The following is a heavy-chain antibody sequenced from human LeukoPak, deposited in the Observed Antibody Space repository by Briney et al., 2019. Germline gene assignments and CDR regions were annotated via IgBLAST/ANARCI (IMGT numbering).Heavy chain of an antibody. D-gene: IGHD5-18*01. CDR2: INPNSGAT. CDR1: GVTFTDYY. CDR3: ARGADTSMVTY. J-gene: IGHJ4*02. V-gene: IGHV1-2*02. Sequence: ASVKVSCKASGVTFTDYYIHWVRQAPGQGLEWMGWINPNSGATNYAQKFQGRVTMTRDTSISTAYMELSRLRSDDTAFYYCARGADTSMVTYWGQGTLVTVSS.